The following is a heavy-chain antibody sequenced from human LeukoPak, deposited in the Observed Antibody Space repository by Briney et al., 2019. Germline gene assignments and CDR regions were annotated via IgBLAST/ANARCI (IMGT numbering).Heavy chain of an antibody. J-gene: IGHJ4*02. CDR1: GFTVSNNY. D-gene: IGHD2-15*01. CDR2: IYAGGST. Sequence: GGSLRLSCAASGFTVSNNYMSWVRQAPGKGLEWVSVIYAGGSTYYAASVKGRFTISRDNSKNTLYLQMNSLRAEDTAVYYCASASCSGSSCYSGYFDYWGQGTLVTVSS. CDR3: ASASCSGSSCYSGYFDY. V-gene: IGHV3-53*01.